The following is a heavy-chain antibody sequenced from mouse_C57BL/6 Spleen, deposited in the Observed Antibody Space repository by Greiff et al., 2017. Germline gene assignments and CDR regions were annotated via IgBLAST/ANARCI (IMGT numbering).Heavy chain of an antibody. CDR2: IDPSDSYT. CDR1: GYTFTSYW. V-gene: IGHV1-69*01. CDR3: AGASNYYAMDY. Sequence: QVQLKQSGAELVMPGASVKLSCKASGYTFTSYWMHWVKQRPGQGLEWIGEIDPSDSYTNYNQKFKGKSTLTVDKSSSTAYMQLSSLTSEDSAVYYCAGASNYYAMDYWGQGTSVTVSS. J-gene: IGHJ4*01.